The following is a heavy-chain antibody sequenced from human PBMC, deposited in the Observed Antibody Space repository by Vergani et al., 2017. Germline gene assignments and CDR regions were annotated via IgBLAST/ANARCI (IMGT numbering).Heavy chain of an antibody. J-gene: IGHJ3*02. CDR1: GDSVSSNSAA. V-gene: IGHV6-1*01. Sequence: QVQLQQSGPGLVKPSQTLSLTCAISGDSVSSNSAAWNWIRQSPSIGLEWMGRTYYRSKWYNDYAVSVKSRITINPDTSKNQFSLQLNSVTPEDTAVYYCARDQGVVVAARLAFDIWGQGTMVTVSS. D-gene: IGHD2-15*01. CDR3: ARDQGVVVAARLAFDI. CDR2: TYYRSKWYN.